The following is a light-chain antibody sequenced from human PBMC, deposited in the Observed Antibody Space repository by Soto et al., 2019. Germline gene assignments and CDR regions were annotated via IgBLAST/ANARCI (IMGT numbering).Light chain of an antibody. CDR2: EVS. V-gene: IGLV2-23*02. J-gene: IGLJ1*01. Sequence: QSVLTQPASVSGSPGQSITISCTGTSSDVGSYNLVSWYQQHPGKAPKLMIYEVSKRPSGVSNRFSGSKSGNTASLTISGLQAEDEADYYCCSYAGTPYVFGTGTKVTV. CDR1: SSDVGSYNL. CDR3: CSYAGTPYV.